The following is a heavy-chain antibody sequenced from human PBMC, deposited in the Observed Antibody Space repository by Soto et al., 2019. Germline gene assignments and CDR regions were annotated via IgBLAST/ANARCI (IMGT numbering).Heavy chain of an antibody. CDR1: GYTFTSYG. CDR3: ARGTVGYSYGPYDAFDI. D-gene: IGHD5-18*01. Sequence: ASVKVSCKASGYTFTSYGISWVRQAPGQGLEWMGGIIPIFGTANYAQKFQGRVTITADESTSTAYMELSSLRSEDTAVYYCARGTVGYSYGPYDAFDIWGQGTMVTVSS. CDR2: IIPIFGTA. J-gene: IGHJ3*02. V-gene: IGHV1-69*13.